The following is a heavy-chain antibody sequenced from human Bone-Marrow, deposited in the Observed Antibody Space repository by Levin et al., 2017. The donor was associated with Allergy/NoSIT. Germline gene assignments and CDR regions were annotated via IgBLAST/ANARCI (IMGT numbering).Heavy chain of an antibody. D-gene: IGHD3-3*01. CDR1: GGTFSSYT. CDR3: ARVVRSGYYPYYDYGMDV. J-gene: IGHJ6*02. CDR2: IIPILGIA. Sequence: ASVKVSCKASGGTFSSYTISWVRQAPGQGLEWMGRIIPILGIANYAQKFQGRVTITADKSTSTAYMELSSLRSEDTAVYYCARVVRSGYYPYYDYGMDVWGQGTTVTVSS. V-gene: IGHV1-69*02.